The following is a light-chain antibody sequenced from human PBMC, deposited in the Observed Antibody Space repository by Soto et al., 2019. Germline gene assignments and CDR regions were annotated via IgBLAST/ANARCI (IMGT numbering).Light chain of an antibody. Sequence: EIQMTQSPSSLSASVGDRVSITCRASQSISTYLNWYQQKPGKAPKLLIYAASSLQTGVPSRFSGSGSGTHFTLSITSLQPEDFATYYCQQTDISPRTFGQGTRVEI. CDR2: AAS. J-gene: IGKJ1*01. CDR1: QSISTY. CDR3: QQTDISPRT. V-gene: IGKV1-39*01.